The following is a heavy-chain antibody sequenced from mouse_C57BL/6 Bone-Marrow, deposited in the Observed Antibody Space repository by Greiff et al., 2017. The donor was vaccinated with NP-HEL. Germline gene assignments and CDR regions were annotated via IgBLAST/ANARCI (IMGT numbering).Heavy chain of an antibody. D-gene: IGHD2-1*01. CDR1: GYTFTDYE. CDR3: TRWIDCNYEGWDY. J-gene: IGHJ2*01. Sequence: QVQLQQSGAELVRPGASVTLSCKASGYTFTDYEMHWVKQTPVHGLEWIGAIDPETGGTAYNQKFQGKAILTADQSSSTAYMELRRLTSEDSAGFYRTRWIDCNYEGWDYWGQGTTLTVSS. V-gene: IGHV1-15*01. CDR2: IDPETGGT.